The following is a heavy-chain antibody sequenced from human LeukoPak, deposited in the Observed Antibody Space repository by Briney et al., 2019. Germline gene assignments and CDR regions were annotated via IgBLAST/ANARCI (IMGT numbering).Heavy chain of an antibody. CDR3: VKVRSGYYDSSGHFDY. Sequence: GGSLRLSCAASGFTFDDYAMHWVRQAPGKGLEWVSGISWNSGSIGYADSVKGRFTISRDNAKNTLYLQMNSLRAEDTALYYCVKVRSGYYDSSGHFDYWGQGTLVTVSS. D-gene: IGHD3-22*01. J-gene: IGHJ4*02. CDR2: ISWNSGSI. V-gene: IGHV3-9*01. CDR1: GFTFDDYA.